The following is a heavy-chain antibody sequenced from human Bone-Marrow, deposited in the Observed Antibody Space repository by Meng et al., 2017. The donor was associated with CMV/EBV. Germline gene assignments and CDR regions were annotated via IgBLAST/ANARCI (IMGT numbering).Heavy chain of an antibody. CDR1: GFTFSSYW. J-gene: IGHJ4*02. CDR2: INTDGTST. Sequence: LRLSCAASGFTFSSYWMHWVRQAPGKGLVWVSRINTDGTSTISADSVEGRFTVSRDNAKNTLYLQMDSLRAEDTGVYYCVRDFMGRGNWGQGTLVTVSS. V-gene: IGHV3-74*01. D-gene: IGHD3-10*01. CDR3: VRDFMGRGN.